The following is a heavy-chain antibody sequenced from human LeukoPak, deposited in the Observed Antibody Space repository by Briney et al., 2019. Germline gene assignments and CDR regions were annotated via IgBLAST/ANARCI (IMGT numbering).Heavy chain of an antibody. J-gene: IGHJ4*02. D-gene: IGHD3-22*01. CDR2: IRYDGSNK. V-gene: IGHV3-30*02. CDR3: AKDQGDSSGYYQPPFDY. Sequence: QSWGSLRLSCAASGFTFSSYGMHWVRQAPGKGLEWVAFIRYDGSNKYYADSVKGRFTISRDNSKNTLYLQMNSLRAEDTAVYYCAKDQGDSSGYYQPPFDYWGQGTLVTVSS. CDR1: GFTFSSYG.